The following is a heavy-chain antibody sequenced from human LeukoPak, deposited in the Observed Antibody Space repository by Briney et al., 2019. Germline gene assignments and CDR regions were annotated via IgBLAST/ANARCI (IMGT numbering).Heavy chain of an antibody. CDR3: VEGWGGSSDY. CDR2: INPDGSTI. V-gene: IGHV3-74*01. J-gene: IGHJ4*02. CDR1: GFTFSTSW. D-gene: IGHD3-3*01. Sequence: PGGSLRLSCATSGFTFSTSWMRWVRQAPGKGLVWVSRINPDGSTINYADSVEGRFTISRDNAKNTVHLQMNSLRAEDTAVYFCVEGWGGSSDYWGQGTLVTVSS.